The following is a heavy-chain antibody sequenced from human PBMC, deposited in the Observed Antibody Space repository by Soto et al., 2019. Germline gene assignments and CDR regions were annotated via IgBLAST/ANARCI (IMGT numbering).Heavy chain of an antibody. J-gene: IGHJ4*02. CDR2: IYPGDSDT. CDR1: GYSFTSHW. V-gene: IGHV5-51*01. CDR3: ALLDDYGYTIDY. Sequence: GESLKISCKGSGYSFTSHWIAWVRQMPGKGLEWMGIIYPGDSDTRYSPSFEGQVTMSGDKSISTAYVQWDSLKASDTAMYYCALLDDYGYTIDYGGQGSLVTVSS. D-gene: IGHD5-12*01.